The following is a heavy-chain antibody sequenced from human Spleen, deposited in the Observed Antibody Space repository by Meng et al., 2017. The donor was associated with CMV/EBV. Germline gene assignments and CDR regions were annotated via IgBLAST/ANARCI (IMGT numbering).Heavy chain of an antibody. CDR3: AKDRYSGSYSADY. V-gene: IGHV3-30*02. CDR1: GYTFTGYY. J-gene: IGHJ4*02. D-gene: IGHD1-26*01. CDR2: IRYDGSNK. Sequence: ASGYTFTGYYIHWVRQAPGQGLEWMAFIRYDGSNKYYADSVKGRFTISRDNSKNTLYLQMNSLRAEDTAVYYCAKDRYSGSYSADYWGQGTLVTVSS.